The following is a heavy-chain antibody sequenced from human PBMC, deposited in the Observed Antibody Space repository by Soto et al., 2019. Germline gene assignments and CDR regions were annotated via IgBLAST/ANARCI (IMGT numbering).Heavy chain of an antibody. J-gene: IGHJ4*02. Sequence: GESLKISFKGSGYSFSNYLIAWVRQMPGKGLEWTGIIFPADSDTKYSPSFRGQVTISADKSISTAYLQWSSLKASDTAMYYCTGSVVSPSTMKYFDYLGQRSLVTVCS. CDR3: TGSVVSPSTMKYFDY. V-gene: IGHV5-51*01. CDR1: GYSFSNYL. D-gene: IGHD2-15*01. CDR2: IFPADSDT.